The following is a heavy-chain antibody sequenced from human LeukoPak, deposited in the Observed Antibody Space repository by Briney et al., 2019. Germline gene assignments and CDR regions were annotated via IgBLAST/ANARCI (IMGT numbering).Heavy chain of an antibody. CDR3: ARGYYDFWSDY. CDR1: GGSISSYY. Sequence: SETLSLTCTVSGGSISSYYWSWIRQPPGKGLEWIGYIYYSGSTYYNPSLKSRVTISVDTSKNQFSLKLSSVTAADTAVYYCARGYYDFWSDYWGQGTLVTVSS. V-gene: IGHV4-59*06. D-gene: IGHD3-3*01. J-gene: IGHJ4*02. CDR2: IYYSGST.